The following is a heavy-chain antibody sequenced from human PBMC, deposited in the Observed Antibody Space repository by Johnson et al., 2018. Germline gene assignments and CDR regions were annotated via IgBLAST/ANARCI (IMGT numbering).Heavy chain of an antibody. J-gene: IGHJ6*02. V-gene: IGHV3-30*18. Sequence: QVQLVQSGGGVVQPGRSLRLSCAASGFTFSSYGMHWVRQAPGKGLEWVAVISYDGSNKYSADSVKGRFTISRDNSKNTLYLQMNSLRAEDTAVYYCAKEVPGYYYYYGMDVWGQGTTVTVSS. D-gene: IGHD4/OR15-4a*01. CDR2: ISYDGSNK. CDR3: AKEVPGYYYYYGMDV. CDR1: GFTFSSYG.